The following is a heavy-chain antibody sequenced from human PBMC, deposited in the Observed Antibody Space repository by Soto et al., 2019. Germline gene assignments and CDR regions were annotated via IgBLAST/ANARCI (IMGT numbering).Heavy chain of an antibody. CDR3: AKDGVIGTGTTAYYFDY. D-gene: IGHD1-7*01. CDR2: ISWNSGSI. Sequence: EVQLVESGGGLVQPGRSLRLSCAASGFTFDDYAMHWVRQAPGKGLEWVSGISWNSGSIGYADSVKGRFTISRDNAKNSLYLQMNSLRAEDTASYYCAKDGVIGTGTTAYYFDYWGQGTLVTVSS. J-gene: IGHJ4*02. V-gene: IGHV3-9*01. CDR1: GFTFDDYA.